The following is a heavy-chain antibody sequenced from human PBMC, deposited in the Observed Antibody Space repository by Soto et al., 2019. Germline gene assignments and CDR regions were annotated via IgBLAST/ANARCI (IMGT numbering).Heavy chain of an antibody. Sequence: QVQLQQWGAGLLRPSETLSLTCGVSGGSFSGFFWTWIRQPPGKGLEWIGEINHSGSTNYNPALKSRVTLSKDMSENQFSLSLTSVTAADTAVYYCVRGQWLPRGEYWGQGTLVTVSS. D-gene: IGHD6-19*01. V-gene: IGHV4-34*01. CDR3: VRGQWLPRGEY. CDR1: GGSFSGFF. J-gene: IGHJ4*02. CDR2: INHSGST.